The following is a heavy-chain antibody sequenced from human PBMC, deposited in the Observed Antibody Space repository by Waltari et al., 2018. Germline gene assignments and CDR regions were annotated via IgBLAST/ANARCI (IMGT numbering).Heavy chain of an antibody. Sequence: QVPLQESGPGPVKPSQTLTLTCNVSGGPISRPSYWSWIRQSPGKGLEWIGYVYQSGSTLYNPTLNNRVTMSVDRSKNQFSLRLTSLTAADTAVYFCARGGGGYDKYYFDLWGQGTLVTVSS. CDR3: ARGGGGYDKYYFDL. CDR2: VYQSGST. D-gene: IGHD5-12*01. V-gene: IGHV4-30-4*01. CDR1: GGPISRPSY. J-gene: IGHJ4*02.